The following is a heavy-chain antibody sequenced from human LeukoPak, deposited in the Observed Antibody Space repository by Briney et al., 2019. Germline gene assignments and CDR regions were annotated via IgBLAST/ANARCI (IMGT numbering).Heavy chain of an antibody. J-gene: IGHJ4*02. Sequence: GGSLRLSCAASGFTFYNYAMSWVRQAPGKGLEWVSAISGRDGNTYYADSVKGRFTISRDNSKNTLYLQMNSLRAEDTAVYYCAKSAIRLPALDYWGQGTLVTVSS. D-gene: IGHD5-18*01. CDR3: AKSAIRLPALDY. CDR1: GFTFYNYA. V-gene: IGHV3-23*01. CDR2: ISGRDGNT.